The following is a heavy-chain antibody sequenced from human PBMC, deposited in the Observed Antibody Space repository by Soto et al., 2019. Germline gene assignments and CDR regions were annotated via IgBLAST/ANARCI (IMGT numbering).Heavy chain of an antibody. V-gene: IGHV3-23*01. D-gene: IGHD1-1*01. CDR3: ANSFSPSGTNWQSHFDH. Sequence: EVQLLESGGGLVQPGGSLRLSCAASGFTFSNFAMSWVRRAPGKGLEWVSAISSRGETTYYADSVKGRFTISRDNSKNTVYQQMTSLRAENTAIYYCANSFSPSGTNWQSHFDHWGQGALVTVSS. J-gene: IGHJ4*02. CDR2: ISSRGETT. CDR1: GFTFSNFA.